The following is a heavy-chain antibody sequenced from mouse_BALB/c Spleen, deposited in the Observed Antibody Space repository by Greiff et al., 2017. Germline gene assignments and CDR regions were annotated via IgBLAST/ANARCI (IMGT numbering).Heavy chain of an antibody. V-gene: IGHV14-3*02. CDR3: ARRGNYDGAWFAY. CDR2: IDPANGNT. CDR1: GFNITDSY. J-gene: IGHJ3*01. D-gene: IGHD1-2*01. Sequence: EVQLQQSGAELVKPGASVKLSCTASGFNITDSYMHWVKQRPEQGLEWIGRIDPANGNTKYDPKFQGKATITADTSSNTAYLQLSSLTSEDTAVYYCARRGNYDGAWFAYWGQGTLVTVSA.